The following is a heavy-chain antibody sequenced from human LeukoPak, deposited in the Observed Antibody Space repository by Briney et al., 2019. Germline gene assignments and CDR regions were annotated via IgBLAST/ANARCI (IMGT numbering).Heavy chain of an antibody. J-gene: IGHJ5*02. CDR1: GYTFTGYY. D-gene: IGHD2-21*01. CDR3: ASLISIEDGNNWFDP. CDR2: INPNSGDT. V-gene: IGHV1-2*02. Sequence: ASVKVSCKASGYTFTGYYMHWVRQAPGQGLEWMGWINPNSGDTKYAQKFQGRVTMTRDTSINTAYMELSRLTSNDTATFYCASLISIEDGNNWFDPWGQGTPVTVSS.